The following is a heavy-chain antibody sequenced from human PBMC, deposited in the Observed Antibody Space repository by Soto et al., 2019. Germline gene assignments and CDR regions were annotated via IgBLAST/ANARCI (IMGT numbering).Heavy chain of an antibody. Sequence: EVLLLESGGGLVQPGGSLRLSCAASGFNFNNYAMSWVRQAPGKGLEWVAVIRGGGGKTSYADFVKGRFTISRDNSNNTLYLQMENLRAEDTALYFCTKDLSLHYGFWDGYYADLWGQGTLVTVSS. CDR2: IRGGGGKT. D-gene: IGHD3-3*01. CDR1: GFNFNNYA. CDR3: TKDLSLHYGFWDGYYADL. J-gene: IGHJ5*02. V-gene: IGHV3-23*01.